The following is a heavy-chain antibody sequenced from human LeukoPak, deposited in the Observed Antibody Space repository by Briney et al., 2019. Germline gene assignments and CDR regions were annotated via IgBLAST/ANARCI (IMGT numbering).Heavy chain of an antibody. CDR1: GGSISSSNW. V-gene: IGHV4-4*02. CDR3: ARVAVPGNIVRRHIAARPPNWFDP. D-gene: IGHD6-6*01. Sequence: SETLSLTCAVSGGSISSSNWWSWVRQPPGKGLEWIGEIYHSGSTNYNPSPKSRVTISVDTSKNQFSLKLSSVTAADTAVYYCARVAVPGNIVRRHIAARPPNWFDPWGQGTLVTVSS. J-gene: IGHJ5*02. CDR2: IYHSGST.